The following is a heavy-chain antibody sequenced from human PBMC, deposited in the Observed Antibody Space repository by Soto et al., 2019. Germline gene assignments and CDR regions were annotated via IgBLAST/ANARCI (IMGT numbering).Heavy chain of an antibody. CDR2: ISSSSTYI. CDR1: GFTFRAYS. J-gene: IGHJ4*02. CDR3: ARDLLEGYGHARQPDY. D-gene: IGHD5-18*01. V-gene: IGHV3-21*06. Sequence: GGSLRLSCVASGFTFRAYSMIWVRQALGQGLEWVSSISSSSTYIYYTRSVEGRFTISRDDAKNSLHLQMNSLRAEDTAVYYCARDLLEGYGHARQPDYWGQGTLVTVSS.